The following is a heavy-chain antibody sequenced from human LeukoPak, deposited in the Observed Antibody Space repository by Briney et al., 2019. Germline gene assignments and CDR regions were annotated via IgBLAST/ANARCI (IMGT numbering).Heavy chain of an antibody. V-gene: IGHV1-69*04. CDR2: IIPILGIA. J-gene: IGHJ4*02. Sequence: AASVKVSWKASGGTFSSYAISWVRQAPGQGLEWMGRIIPILGIANYAQKFQGRVTITADKSTSTAYMELSSLRSEDTAVYYCARDGDSCTKGVCYSQWGQGTLVTVSS. CDR1: GGTFSSYA. CDR3: ARDGDSCTKGVCYSQ. D-gene: IGHD2-8*01.